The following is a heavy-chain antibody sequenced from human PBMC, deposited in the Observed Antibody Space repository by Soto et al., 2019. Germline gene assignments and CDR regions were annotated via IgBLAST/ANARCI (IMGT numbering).Heavy chain of an antibody. CDR3: ARDLPERIDYRNARGAFDI. Sequence: QLQLQESGPGLVKSSETLSLTCTVSGGSISSSSYYWGWIRQPPGEGLEWIGSVYYGGTSYYNPSLKSRVTISVDTSKNQLSLKLTSVTAADTAVYYCARDLPERIDYRNARGAFDIWGQGTMVTVSS. J-gene: IGHJ3*02. CDR1: GGSISSSSYY. D-gene: IGHD4-17*01. CDR2: VYYGGTS. V-gene: IGHV4-39*02.